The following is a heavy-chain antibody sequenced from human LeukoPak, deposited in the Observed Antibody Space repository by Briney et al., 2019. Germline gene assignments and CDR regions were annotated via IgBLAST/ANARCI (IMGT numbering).Heavy chain of an antibody. V-gene: IGHV4-59*01. CDR1: GGSISSYY. Sequence: KSSETLSLTCTVSGGSISSYYWSWIRQPPGKGLEWIGYIYYSGSTNYNPSLKSRVTISVDTSKNQFSLKLSSVTAADTAVYYCASTRGDYVFDYWGQGTLVTVSS. CDR2: IYYSGST. CDR3: ASTRGDYVFDY. J-gene: IGHJ4*02. D-gene: IGHD4-17*01.